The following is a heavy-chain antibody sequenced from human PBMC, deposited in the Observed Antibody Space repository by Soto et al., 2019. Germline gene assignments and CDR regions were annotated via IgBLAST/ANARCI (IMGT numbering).Heavy chain of an antibody. CDR3: AKNRYYDTTGDWFDP. Sequence: HPGGSLRLSCAASGFTSSSYAMTWVRQAPGKGLEWVSRISGSGDSRYYADSVKGRFTISRDNSKNTLYLQMNSLRAEDTALYYCAKNRYYDTTGDWFDPWGQGTLVTVSS. CDR2: ISGSGDSR. CDR1: GFTSSSYA. V-gene: IGHV3-23*01. D-gene: IGHD3-22*01. J-gene: IGHJ5*02.